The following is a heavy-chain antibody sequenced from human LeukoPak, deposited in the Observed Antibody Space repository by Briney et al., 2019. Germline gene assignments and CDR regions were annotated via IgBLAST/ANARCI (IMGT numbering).Heavy chain of an antibody. J-gene: IGHJ3*02. CDR3: AVEMIDAFDI. Sequence: SETLSLTCTVSGGSVSSGSYYWSWIRQPPGKGLEWIGYIYYSGSTNYNPSLKSRVTISVDTSKNQFSLKLSSVTAADTAMYYCAVEMIDAFDIWGQGTMVTVSS. CDR1: GGSVSSGSYY. CDR2: IYYSGST. V-gene: IGHV4-61*01. D-gene: IGHD5-24*01.